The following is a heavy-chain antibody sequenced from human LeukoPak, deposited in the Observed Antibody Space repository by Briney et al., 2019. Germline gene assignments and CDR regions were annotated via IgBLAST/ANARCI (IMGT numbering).Heavy chain of an antibody. J-gene: IGHJ4*02. Sequence: SETLSLTCTVSGGSISSYYWSWIRQPPGKGLEWIGYIYYSGSTNYNPSLKSRVTISVDTSKNQFSLKLSSVTAADTAMYYCARGEMGYYYDSAGYWGQGTLVTVSS. V-gene: IGHV4-59*01. D-gene: IGHD3-22*01. CDR2: IYYSGST. CDR3: ARGEMGYYYDSAGY. CDR1: GGSISSYY.